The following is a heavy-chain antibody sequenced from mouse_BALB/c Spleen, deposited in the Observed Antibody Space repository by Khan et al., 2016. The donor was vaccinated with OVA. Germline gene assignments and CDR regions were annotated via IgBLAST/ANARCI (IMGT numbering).Heavy chain of an antibody. Sequence: EVELVVSGGHLVKPGGSLKLSCAASGFTFSNYGMSWVRQTPDKRLEWVATISSGGDYPYYPDSVKGRFTISRDNAKNALYLQMSSLKSEGIAMYYWASHLTGSFAYGGQGTLVTVSA. CDR3: ASHLTGSFAY. CDR1: GFTFSNYG. CDR2: ISSGGDYP. J-gene: IGHJ3*01. V-gene: IGHV5-6*01. D-gene: IGHD4-1*01.